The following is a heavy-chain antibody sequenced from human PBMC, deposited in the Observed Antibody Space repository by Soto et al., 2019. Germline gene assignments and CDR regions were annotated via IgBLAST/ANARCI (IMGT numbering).Heavy chain of an antibody. CDR1: GFTFSSYA. D-gene: IGHD2-2*01. Sequence: GGSLRLSCAASGFTFSSYAMHWVRQAPGKGLEWVAVISYDGSNKYYADYVKGRFTISRDNSKNTLYLQMNSLRAEDTAVYYCARDSCISTSCYDYYYYYGMDVWGQGTTVTVSS. CDR2: ISYDGSNK. V-gene: IGHV3-30-3*01. CDR3: ARDSCISTSCYDYYYYYGMDV. J-gene: IGHJ6*02.